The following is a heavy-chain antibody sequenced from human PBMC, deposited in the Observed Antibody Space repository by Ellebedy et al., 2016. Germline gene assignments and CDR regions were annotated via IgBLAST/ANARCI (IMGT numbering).Heavy chain of an antibody. CDR2: MSRNGEST. V-gene: IGHV3-64D*06. Sequence: GESLKISCSASGFTFSGYSMHWVRQAPGKGLQFVSGMSRNGESTYYGDSVKGRFTISRDNSKNTLYLQMSSLRPDDTAVYYCARGVGSGWFDPWGQGTLVTVSS. CDR3: ARGVGSGWFDP. CDR1: GFTFSGYS. J-gene: IGHJ5*02. D-gene: IGHD2-15*01.